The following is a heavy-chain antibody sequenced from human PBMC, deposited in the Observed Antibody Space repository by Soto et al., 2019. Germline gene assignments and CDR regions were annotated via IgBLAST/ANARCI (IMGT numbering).Heavy chain of an antibody. Sequence: GGSLRLSCAASGFTFNTYGMHWVRQAPGKGLEWVAVIWYDGINKYYADSVKGRFTISRDNSKDTLYLQMNSLRAEDTAVYYCARDHYYGSGSYYALLYWGQGILATVSS. CDR3: ARDHYYGSGSYYALLY. J-gene: IGHJ4*02. CDR2: IWYDGINK. V-gene: IGHV3-33*01. D-gene: IGHD3-10*01. CDR1: GFTFNTYG.